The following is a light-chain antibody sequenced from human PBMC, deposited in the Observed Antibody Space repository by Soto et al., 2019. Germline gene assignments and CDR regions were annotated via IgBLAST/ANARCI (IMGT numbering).Light chain of an antibody. J-gene: IGKJ4*01. Sequence: DIQMTQSPSTLSASIGDRVTITCRASQTISNWLAWYQQKPGKPPRLLIYDASRSQTGVPSRFSGIGSGTEFTLTITSLQPDDVATYYCQHYNNHSAHAFGGGSKVELK. V-gene: IGKV1-5*01. CDR1: QTISNW. CDR2: DAS. CDR3: QHYNNHSAHA.